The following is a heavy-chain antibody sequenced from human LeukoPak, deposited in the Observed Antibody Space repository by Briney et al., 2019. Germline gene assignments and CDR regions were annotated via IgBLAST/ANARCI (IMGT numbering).Heavy chain of an antibody. V-gene: IGHV4-61*02. CDR2: IYTSGST. CDR1: GGSISSGSYY. CDR3: ARPSSGYDAFDI. J-gene: IGHJ3*02. Sequence: PSETLSLTCTVSGGSISSGSYYWSWIRQPAGKGLEWIGRIYTSGSTNYNPSLKSRVTISVDTSKNQFSLKLSSVTAADTAVYYCARPSSGYDAFDIWGQGTMVTVSS. D-gene: IGHD3-22*01.